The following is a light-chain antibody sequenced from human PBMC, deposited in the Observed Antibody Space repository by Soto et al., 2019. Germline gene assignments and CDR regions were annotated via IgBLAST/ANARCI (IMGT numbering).Light chain of an antibody. CDR2: EAS. V-gene: IGKV3-11*01. Sequence: EIVLTQSPATLSLSPWERVALXWRASQTVSSSLAWYQQKPGQAPRLLIYEASNRATGIPARSSGSGSGADFTLTISSLEPEDFALYYCQQHINWPLTFGGGTKVDIK. J-gene: IGKJ4*01. CDR1: QTVSSS. CDR3: QQHINWPLT.